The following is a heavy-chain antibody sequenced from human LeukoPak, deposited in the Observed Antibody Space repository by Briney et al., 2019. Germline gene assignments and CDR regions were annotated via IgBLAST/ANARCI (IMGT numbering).Heavy chain of an antibody. Sequence: SQTLSLTCAISGDSVSSNSVTWNWIRQSPSRGLEWLGRTYYRSKWNNDYAVSVKGRITISPDTSKNHFYLQLNSVTPEDTAVYYCARDRSFGYGSHFDYWGQGTLVTVSS. J-gene: IGHJ4*02. CDR3: ARDRSFGYGSHFDY. V-gene: IGHV6-1*01. CDR1: GDSVSSNSVT. D-gene: IGHD5-18*01. CDR2: TYYRSKWNN.